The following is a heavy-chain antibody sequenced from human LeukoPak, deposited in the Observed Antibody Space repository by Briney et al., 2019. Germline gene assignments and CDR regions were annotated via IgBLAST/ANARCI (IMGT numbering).Heavy chain of an antibody. CDR3: TTVLDAGTHGNWNYSPRTDY. CDR1: GFTFSGSP. D-gene: IGHD1-7*01. Sequence: PGGSLRLSCAASGFTFSGSPMHWVRQASGKGLEWVGRIRTKATSYDAAYAASVKGRFTISRDDSKNTLYLQMNSLKTEDTAVYYCTTVLDAGTHGNWNYSPRTDYWGQGTLVTVSS. J-gene: IGHJ4*02. CDR2: IRTKATSYDA. V-gene: IGHV3-73*01.